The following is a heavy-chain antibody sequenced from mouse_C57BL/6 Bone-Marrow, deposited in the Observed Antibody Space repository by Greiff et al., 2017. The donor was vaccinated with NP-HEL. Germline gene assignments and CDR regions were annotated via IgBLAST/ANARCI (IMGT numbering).Heavy chain of an antibody. D-gene: IGHD2-4*01. V-gene: IGHV5-12*01. Sequence: EVQGVESGGGLVQPGGSLKLSCAASGFTFSDYYMCWVRQTPEKRLEWVAYISNGGGSTYYPDTVKGRSTLSRDNAKNTLYLQMSRLKSEDTAMYYCARHAPYDYDEGYYARDYWGQGTSVTVSS. J-gene: IGHJ4*01. CDR2: ISNGGGST. CDR3: ARHAPYDYDEGYYARDY. CDR1: GFTFSDYY.